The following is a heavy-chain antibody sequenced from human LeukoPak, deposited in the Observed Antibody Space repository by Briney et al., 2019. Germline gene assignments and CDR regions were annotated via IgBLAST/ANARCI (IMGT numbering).Heavy chain of an antibody. CDR3: ARAGPSSTSCCYWFDP. CDR1: GFTFNRFE. J-gene: IGHJ5*02. CDR2: ISDSGGSI. Sequence: GGSLRLSCEASGFTFNRFEMNWVRQAPGKGLEWVSYISDSGGSISYADSVKGRFTISRDNAKNSLYLQMNSVRAEDTAVYYCARAGPSSTSCCYWFDPWGQGTLVTVSS. V-gene: IGHV3-48*03. D-gene: IGHD2-2*01.